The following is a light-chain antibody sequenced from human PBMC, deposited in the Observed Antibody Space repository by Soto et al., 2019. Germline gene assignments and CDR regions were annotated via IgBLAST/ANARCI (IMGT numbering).Light chain of an antibody. V-gene: IGKV3-11*01. CDR2: DAS. J-gene: IGKJ1*01. CDR3: QQRSNWPRGT. CDR1: QTVRNN. Sequence: IVLTQSPATLSVSPGERATLSCRASQTVRNNLAWYQQRPGQAPRLLIYDASNRATGIPARFSGSGSGTDFTLTISSLEPEDFAVYYCQQRSNWPRGTFGQGTKGDIK.